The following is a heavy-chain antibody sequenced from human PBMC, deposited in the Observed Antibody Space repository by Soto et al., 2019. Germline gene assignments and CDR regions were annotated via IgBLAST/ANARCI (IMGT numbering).Heavy chain of an antibody. CDR3: ARQAID. Sequence: SETLSLTCTVSGGSISDYYWSWFRQAPGKGLDWIGYVYYSGSTNYNPSLQSRVTISVDTSKNQFSLKLSSVTAADTAVYYCARQAIDWGQGTLVTVSS. CDR2: VYYSGST. V-gene: IGHV4-59*08. CDR1: GGSISDYY. J-gene: IGHJ4*02.